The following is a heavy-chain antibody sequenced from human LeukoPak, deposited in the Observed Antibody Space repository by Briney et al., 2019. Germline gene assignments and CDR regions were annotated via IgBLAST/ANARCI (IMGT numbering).Heavy chain of an antibody. CDR3: ARRQQGGTTRSHGLDV. CDR1: GFTFSNSW. V-gene: IGHV3-74*01. CDR2: INTDGTST. J-gene: IGHJ6*02. Sequence: PGESLRLSCAASGFTFSNSWMQWVRQVPGKGLVWVSRINTDGTSTSYADSVRGRFIISRDNAENTLYLQMNSLRAEDTAVYYCARRQQGGTTRSHGLDVWGQGTTVTVSS. D-gene: IGHD2-2*01.